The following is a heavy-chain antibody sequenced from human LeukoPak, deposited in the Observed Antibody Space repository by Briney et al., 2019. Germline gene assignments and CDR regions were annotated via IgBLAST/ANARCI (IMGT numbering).Heavy chain of an antibody. D-gene: IGHD4-17*01. J-gene: IGHJ5*02. CDR3: ARHVYYGVLTA. CDR2: IYYSGST. CDR1: GGSISRLY. V-gene: IGHV4-59*11. Sequence: SETLSLTCTVSGGSISRLYWTWIRQPPGKGLEWIGYIYYSGSTNYNPSLKSRVTISADTSKNQFSLKLRSVTAADTAVYYCARHVYYGVLTAWGQGTLVTVSS.